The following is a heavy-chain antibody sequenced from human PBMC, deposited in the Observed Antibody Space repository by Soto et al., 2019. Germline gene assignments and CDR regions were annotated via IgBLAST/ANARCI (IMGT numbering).Heavy chain of an antibody. CDR1: GYTFTSYG. J-gene: IGHJ4*02. V-gene: IGHV1-18*01. D-gene: IGHD6-19*01. CDR3: ARENFGIAVAGTVFDY. CDR2: ISAYNGNT. Sequence: ASVKVSCKASGYTFTSYGISWVRQAPGQGLEWMGWISAYNGNTNYAQKLQGRVTMTTDTSTSTAYMELRSLRSDDTAVYYCARENFGIAVAGTVFDYWGQGTLVTVSS.